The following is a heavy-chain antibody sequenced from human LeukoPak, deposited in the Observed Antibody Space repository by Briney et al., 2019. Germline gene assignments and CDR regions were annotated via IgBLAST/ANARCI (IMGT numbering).Heavy chain of an antibody. CDR3: ARRGGYCSSTSCIHSTVYYYYGMDV. CDR1: GFTFSDYY. Sequence: PGGSLRLSCAASGFTFSDYYMSWIRQAPGKGLEWVSYISSSGSTIYYADSVKGRFTISRDNAKNSLYLQMNSLRAEDTAVYYCARRGGYCSSTSCIHSTVYYYYGMDVWGQGTTVTVSS. V-gene: IGHV3-11*01. D-gene: IGHD2-2*01. J-gene: IGHJ6*02. CDR2: ISSSGSTI.